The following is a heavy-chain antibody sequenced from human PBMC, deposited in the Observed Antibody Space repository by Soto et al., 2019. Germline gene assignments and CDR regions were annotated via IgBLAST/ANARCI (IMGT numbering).Heavy chain of an antibody. CDR1: GYTFTIDV. D-gene: IGHD2-8*01. Sequence: ASVKVSCKASGYTFTIDVMHRVRQAPGQRLEWMGWINAGNGNTKYSQNFQGRVTITRYTSASTAYMEVSSLRSEDTAVYYCARGITSGHPKYFQHWGQGTLVTVSS. V-gene: IGHV1-3*01. CDR2: INAGNGNT. J-gene: IGHJ1*01. CDR3: ARGITSGHPKYFQH.